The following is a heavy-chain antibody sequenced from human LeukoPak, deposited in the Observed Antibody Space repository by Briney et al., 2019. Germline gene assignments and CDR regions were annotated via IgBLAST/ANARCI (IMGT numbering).Heavy chain of an antibody. CDR3: ARDLSSSSTAYFQH. CDR1: GFTFSSYS. D-gene: IGHD6-6*01. V-gene: IGHV3-48*04. J-gene: IGHJ1*01. Sequence: GGSLRLSCAASGFTFSSYSMNWVRQAPGRGLEWVSYISSSSSTIYYADSVKGRFTISRDNAKNSLYLQMNSLRAEDTAVHYCARDLSSSSTAYFQHWGQGTLVTVSS. CDR2: ISSSSSTI.